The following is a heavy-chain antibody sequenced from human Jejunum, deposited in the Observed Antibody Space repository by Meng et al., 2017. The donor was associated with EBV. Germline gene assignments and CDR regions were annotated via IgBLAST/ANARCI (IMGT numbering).Heavy chain of an antibody. Sequence: RVGHGGVLCPQGGSLRLFCVAPGFTFSTPWMSWVREAPVNGVLWGWGITSVGGGTDEADFGKGRFTISRDNAKNTLFLQMNSPRAEDTAVYYCARRGLTSALRGLDYWGHGALVTVSS. D-gene: IGHD3/OR15-3a*01. CDR3: ARRGLTSALRGLDY. CDR2: ITSVGGGT. V-gene: IGHV3-74*01. CDR1: GFTFSTPW. J-gene: IGHJ4*01.